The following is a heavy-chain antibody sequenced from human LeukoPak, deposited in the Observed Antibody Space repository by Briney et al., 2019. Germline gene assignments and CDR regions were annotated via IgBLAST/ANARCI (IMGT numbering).Heavy chain of an antibody. J-gene: IGHJ3*02. CDR3: AKEKYGALDAFDI. Sequence: PSETLSLTCTVSGRSISSYYWSWIRQPPGKGLEWIGYIYYSGSTNYNPSLKSRVTISVDTSKNQFSLKLSSVTAADTAVYYCAKEKYGALDAFDIWGQGTMVTVSS. CDR2: IYYSGST. D-gene: IGHD4-17*01. V-gene: IGHV4-59*01. CDR1: GRSISSYY.